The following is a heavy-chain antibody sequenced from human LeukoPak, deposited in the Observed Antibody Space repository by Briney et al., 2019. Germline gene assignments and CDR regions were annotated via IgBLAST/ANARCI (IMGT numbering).Heavy chain of an antibody. Sequence: SETLSLTCAVDGMPFSDYYWSWIRQPPGEGLEWIGEINHSGSTNYNPSLKSRVTITVDTSKNQFSLKVSSVTAADTAVYYCARGPKQWLAPYYYYYGMDVWGQGTTVTVSS. J-gene: IGHJ6*02. CDR1: GMPFSDYY. V-gene: IGHV4-34*01. D-gene: IGHD6-19*01. CDR3: ARGPKQWLAPYYYYYGMDV. CDR2: INHSGST.